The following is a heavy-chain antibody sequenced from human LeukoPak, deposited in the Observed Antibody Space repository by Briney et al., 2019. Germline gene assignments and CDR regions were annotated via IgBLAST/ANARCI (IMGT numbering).Heavy chain of an antibody. V-gene: IGHV4-39*02. J-gene: IGHJ4*02. D-gene: IGHD3-10*01. CDR3: ARESGDPGVKPRLYYFDY. CDR1: GGSVRTTNYY. Sequence: IPSETLSLTCSVSGGSVRTTNYYWGWIRQPPGKGLEWIGSVYSGGSTYYNPSLKSRVTISVGTSESQFSLKLSSVTAADTAVYYCARESGDPGVKPRLYYFDYWGQGTLVTVSS. CDR2: VYSGGST.